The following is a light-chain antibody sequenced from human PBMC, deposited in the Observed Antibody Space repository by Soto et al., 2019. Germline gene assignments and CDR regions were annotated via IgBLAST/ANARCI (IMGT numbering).Light chain of an antibody. Sequence: HSELTQPPSASGTPGQRVTISCSRSTSNIRSKTVNWYQQLPRTAPNLLIYRNTQRPSNDLNRFSGSKSGTSASLAISGLQSEDEADSYCPAWDGRLNGYVFGAGGKVNVL. V-gene: IGLV1-44*01. CDR2: RNT. CDR1: TSNIRSKT. CDR3: PAWDGRLNGYV. J-gene: IGLJ1*01.